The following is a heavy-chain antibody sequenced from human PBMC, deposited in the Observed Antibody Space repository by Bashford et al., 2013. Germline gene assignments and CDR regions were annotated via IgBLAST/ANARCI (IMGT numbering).Heavy chain of an antibody. D-gene: IGHD5-24*01. Sequence: SETLSLTCTVSGDSINTYYWSWIRQPPGKGLEWIANIRYSSSTNYNPSLKSRVTISVDTSKNQFSLKLSSVTAADTAVYYCARESRDGYNSFLGYWGQGTLVTVSS. CDR3: ARESRDGYNSFLGY. CDR1: GDSINTYY. V-gene: IGHV4-59*01. J-gene: IGHJ4*02. CDR2: IRYSSST.